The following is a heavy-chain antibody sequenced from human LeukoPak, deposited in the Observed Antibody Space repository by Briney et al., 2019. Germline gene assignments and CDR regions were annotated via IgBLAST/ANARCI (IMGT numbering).Heavy chain of an antibody. Sequence: SETLSLTCTVSGGSISSSSYYWSWIRQPAGKGLEWIGRIYTSGSTNYNPSLKSRVTISVDTSKNQFSLKLSSVTAADTAVYYCARDLFGFDYWGQGTLVTVSS. V-gene: IGHV4-61*02. D-gene: IGHD3-10*02. CDR3: ARDLFGFDY. J-gene: IGHJ4*02. CDR2: IYTSGST. CDR1: GGSISSSSYY.